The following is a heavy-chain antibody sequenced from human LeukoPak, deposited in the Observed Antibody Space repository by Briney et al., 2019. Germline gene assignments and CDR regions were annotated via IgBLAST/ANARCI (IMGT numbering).Heavy chain of an antibody. Sequence: GGSLRLSCAASGFTFSSYSMNWVRQAPGKGLEWVSSISSSSSYIYYADSVKGRFTISRDNAKNSLYLQMNSLRAEDTAVYYCAKTLPRLYYFDYWGQGTLVTVSS. CDR1: GFTFSSYS. V-gene: IGHV3-21*01. J-gene: IGHJ4*02. CDR3: AKTLPRLYYFDY. CDR2: ISSSSSYI. D-gene: IGHD3-16*01.